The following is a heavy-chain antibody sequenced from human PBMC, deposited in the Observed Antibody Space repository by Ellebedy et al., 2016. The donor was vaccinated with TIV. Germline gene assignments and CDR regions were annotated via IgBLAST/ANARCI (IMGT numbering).Heavy chain of an antibody. Sequence: SETLSLTXTVSGGSIRIYHWTWIRQSPGKGLEWIGHLSYSGDARYNPSLNGRVTISLDSSKNQFSLRLSSVTAADTAVYYCTSPYPGRFDYWGQGTLVSVSS. J-gene: IGHJ4*02. CDR3: TSPYPGRFDY. CDR2: LSYSGDA. CDR1: GGSIRIYH. V-gene: IGHV4-59*13.